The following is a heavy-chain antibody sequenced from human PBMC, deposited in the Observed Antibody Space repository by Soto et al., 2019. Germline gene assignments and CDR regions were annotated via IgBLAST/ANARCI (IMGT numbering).Heavy chain of an antibody. Sequence: GGSLRLSCVATGFTFSNFAMTWVRQAPGEGLEWVSVISDSGYSTYYADSVKGRFTISRDNSKNMLFLQMSSLRAEDTAVYYCAKARPSGGYYHVEALDIWGQGTMVTVSS. CDR1: GFTFSNFA. V-gene: IGHV3-23*01. CDR2: ISDSGYST. CDR3: AKARPSGGYYHVEALDI. J-gene: IGHJ3*02. D-gene: IGHD3-22*01.